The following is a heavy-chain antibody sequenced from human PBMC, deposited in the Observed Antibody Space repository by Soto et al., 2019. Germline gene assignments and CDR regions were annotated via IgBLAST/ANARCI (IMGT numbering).Heavy chain of an antibody. J-gene: IGHJ4*02. D-gene: IGHD3-10*01. Sequence: QVQLQESGPGLVKPSQTLSLICSVSGDSITGRGYYWSWIRQHPGKGLEWIGYIYYNSNTYYRPSLRSLVTMSLDTSDNQFTHKLGSVTAADTAVYYCARAPSSLSHRKFFFDFWGQGALVTGSS. CDR1: GDSITGRGYY. V-gene: IGHV4-31*01. CDR2: IYYNSNT. CDR3: ARAPSSLSHRKFFFDF.